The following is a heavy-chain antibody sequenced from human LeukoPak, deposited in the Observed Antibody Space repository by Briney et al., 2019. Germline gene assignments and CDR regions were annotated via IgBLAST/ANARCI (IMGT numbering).Heavy chain of an antibody. CDR2: IKQDASEE. D-gene: IGHD1/OR15-1a*01. Sequence: GGSLRLSCAASGLTFSKDWMSWVRQPPGQGLEWVATIKQDASEEYYVGSVNGRFTIPRDNAKNSLFLQLDRLRAEDTALYYCARCAGTPQYYYFYYYMDVWGKGTTVTVSS. CDR3: ARCAGTPQYYYFYYYMDV. V-gene: IGHV3-7*01. J-gene: IGHJ6*03. CDR1: GLTFSKDW.